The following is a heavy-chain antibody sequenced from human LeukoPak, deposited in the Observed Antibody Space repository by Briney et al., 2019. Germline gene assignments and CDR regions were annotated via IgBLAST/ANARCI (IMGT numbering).Heavy chain of an antibody. CDR2: MNPNSGNT. J-gene: IGHJ2*01. D-gene: IGHD2-21*01. CDR3: ARIPPPRGAPRSWYFDL. V-gene: IGHV1-8*01. Sequence: GASVKVSCKASGYTFTSYDINWVRQATGQGLEWMGWMNPNSGNTGYAQKFQGRVTMTRNTSISTAYMELSSLRSEDTAVYYCARIPPPRGAPRSWYFDLWGRGTLVTVSS. CDR1: GYTFTSYD.